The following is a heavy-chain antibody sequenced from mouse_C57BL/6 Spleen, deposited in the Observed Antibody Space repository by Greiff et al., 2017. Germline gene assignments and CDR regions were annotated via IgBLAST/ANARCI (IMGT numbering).Heavy chain of an antibody. Sequence: EVQLVESGGGLVQPGGSLKLSCAASGFTFSDYYMYWVRQTPEKRLEWVAYISNGGGSTYYPDTVKGRFTISRDNAKNTLYLQMSRLKSEDTAMYYCARVPRRYAMGYWGQGTSVTVSS. CDR1: GFTFSDYY. CDR2: ISNGGGST. J-gene: IGHJ4*01. V-gene: IGHV5-12*01. D-gene: IGHD5-1*01. CDR3: ARVPRRYAMGY.